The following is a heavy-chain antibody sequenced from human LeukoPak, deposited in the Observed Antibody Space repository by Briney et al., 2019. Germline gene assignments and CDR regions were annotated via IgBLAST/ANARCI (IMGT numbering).Heavy chain of an antibody. CDR3: ARVGGPGWYGY. J-gene: IGHJ4*02. V-gene: IGHV3-74*03. CDR2: INIDGSTT. CDR1: GFTFSSYW. Sequence: GGSLRLSCAASGFTFSSYWMHWVRQAPGKGLVWVSRINIDGSTTTYADSVKGRFTISRDNAKNTLYLQMNSLRAEDTALYYCARVGGPGWYGYWGQGTLVTVSS. D-gene: IGHD6-19*01.